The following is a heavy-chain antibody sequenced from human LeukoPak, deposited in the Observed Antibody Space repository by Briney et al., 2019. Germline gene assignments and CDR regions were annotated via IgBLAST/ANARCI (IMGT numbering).Heavy chain of an antibody. J-gene: IGHJ4*02. Sequence: ASVKVSCKASGYTLTGYYMHWVRKTPGQGLEWMGWINPNTGDTNYGRKFQGRVTMTRDTSINTAYMEPRSLRSDDTAVYYCARSRRVGNGEYPDYWGQGTLVTVSS. D-gene: IGHD3-10*01. CDR1: GYTLTGYY. CDR3: ARSRRVGNGEYPDY. V-gene: IGHV1-2*02. CDR2: INPNTGDT.